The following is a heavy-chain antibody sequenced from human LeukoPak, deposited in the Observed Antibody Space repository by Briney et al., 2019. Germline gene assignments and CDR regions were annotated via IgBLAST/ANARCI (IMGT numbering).Heavy chain of an antibody. V-gene: IGHV3-48*03. Sequence: GGSLRLSCAASGFTFSSYEMNWVRQAPGKGLEWVSYTSSSGRTIYYADSVKGRFTLSRDNAKNSLYLQMNSLRAEDTAVYYCARALRAVRGYYFDYWGQGNLVTVSS. D-gene: IGHD5/OR15-5a*01. CDR3: ARALRAVRGYYFDY. CDR2: TSSSGRTI. CDR1: GFTFSSYE. J-gene: IGHJ4*02.